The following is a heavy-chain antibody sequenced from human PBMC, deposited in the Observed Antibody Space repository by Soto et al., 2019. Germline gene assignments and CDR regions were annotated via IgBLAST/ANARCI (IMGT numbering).Heavy chain of an antibody. V-gene: IGHV3-13*01. CDR1: GFTFSSYD. J-gene: IGHJ4*02. D-gene: IGHD3-22*01. CDR3: ARAHLHYYDSSGYYWGYFDY. Sequence: GGSLRLSCAASGFTFSSYDMHWVRQATGKGLEWVSAIGTAGDTYYPGSVKGRFTISRENAKNSLYLQMNSLRAGDTAVYYCARAHLHYYDSSGYYWGYFDYWGQGTLVTVSS. CDR2: IGTAGDT.